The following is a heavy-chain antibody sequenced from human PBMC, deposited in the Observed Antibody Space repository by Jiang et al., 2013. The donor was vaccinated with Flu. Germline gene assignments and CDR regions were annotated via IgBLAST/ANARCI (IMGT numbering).Heavy chain of an antibody. J-gene: IGHJ4*02. CDR3: ARGRRGPRYFDL. Sequence: PGLVKPSETLSLTCNVSGGSISSGSYYWSWIRQPAGNGLEWIGRIYTSGSTDYNPSLKSRVTMSVDTSKNQFSLKLNSVTAADTAIYYCARGRRGPRYFDLWGQGTLVTVSS. CDR1: GGSISSGSYY. CDR2: IYTSGST. V-gene: IGHV4-61*02. D-gene: IGHD1-14*01.